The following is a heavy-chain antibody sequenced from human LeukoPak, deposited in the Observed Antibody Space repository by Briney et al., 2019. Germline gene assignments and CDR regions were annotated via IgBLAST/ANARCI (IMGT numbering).Heavy chain of an antibody. Sequence: SETLSLTCAVYGGSFSGYYWSWIRQPAGKGLEWIGRIYTTGSTNYNPSLKSRVTMSLDTSKNQFSLKLSSVTAADTAVYYCARERDGSGTQRGLNYWGQGTLVTVSS. J-gene: IGHJ4*02. CDR3: ARERDGSGTQRGLNY. D-gene: IGHD3-10*01. CDR1: GGSFSGYY. V-gene: IGHV4-4*07. CDR2: IYTTGST.